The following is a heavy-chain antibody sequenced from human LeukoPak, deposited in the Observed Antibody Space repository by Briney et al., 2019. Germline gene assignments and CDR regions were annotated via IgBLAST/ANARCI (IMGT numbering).Heavy chain of an antibody. V-gene: IGHV3-30*02. Sequence: GGSLRLSCAASGFTFSSYAMHWVRQAPGKGLEWVAFIRYDGSNKYYADSVKGRFTISRDNSKNTLYLQMNSLRAEDTAVYYCAKDSCSSTSCPLDYWGQGTLVTVSS. CDR3: AKDSCSSTSCPLDY. J-gene: IGHJ4*02. D-gene: IGHD2-2*01. CDR2: IRYDGSNK. CDR1: GFTFSSYA.